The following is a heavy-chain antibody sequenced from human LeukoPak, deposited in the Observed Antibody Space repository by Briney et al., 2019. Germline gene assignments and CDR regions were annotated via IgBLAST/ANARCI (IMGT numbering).Heavy chain of an antibody. Sequence: SETLSLTCTVSGGSISSDSYYWSWIRQPPGKGLEWIGYIYYSGSTYYNPSLKSRVTISVDTSKNQFSLKLTSVTAAYTTVYYCARDSSGSITKGYLYYYMDVWGKGTTVTVSS. CDR1: GGSISSDSYY. D-gene: IGHD3-22*01. V-gene: IGHV4-30-4*08. J-gene: IGHJ6*03. CDR3: ARDSSGSITKGYLYYYMDV. CDR2: IYYSGST.